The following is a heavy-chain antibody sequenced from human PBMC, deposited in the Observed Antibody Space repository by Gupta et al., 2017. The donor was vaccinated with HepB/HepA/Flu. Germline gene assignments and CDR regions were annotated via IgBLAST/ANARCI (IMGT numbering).Heavy chain of an antibody. CDR3: ARPYSGYAYYFDY. J-gene: IGHJ4*02. V-gene: IGHV3-30-3*01. CDR2: ISYDGSNK. D-gene: IGHD5-12*01. CDR1: GFTFSSYA. Sequence: QVQLVESGGGVVQPGRSLRVSCAASGFTFSSYAMHWVRQAPGKGLEWVAVISYDGSNKYYADSVKGRFTISRDNSKNTLYLQMNSLRAEDTAVYYCARPYSGYAYYFDYWGQGTLVTVSS.